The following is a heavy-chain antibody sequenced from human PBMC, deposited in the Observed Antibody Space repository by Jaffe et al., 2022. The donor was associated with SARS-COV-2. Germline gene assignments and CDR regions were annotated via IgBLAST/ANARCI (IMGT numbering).Heavy chain of an antibody. CDR3: ARSPGGDY. J-gene: IGHJ4*02. Sequence: QVQLVESGGGVVQPGRSLRLSCAASGFTFSSYAMHWVRQAPGKGLEWVAVISYDGSNKYYADSVKGRFTISRDNSKNTLYLQMNSLRAEDTAVYYCARSPGGDYWGQGTLVTVSS. D-gene: IGHD2-8*02. V-gene: IGHV3-30-3*01. CDR2: ISYDGSNK. CDR1: GFTFSSYA.